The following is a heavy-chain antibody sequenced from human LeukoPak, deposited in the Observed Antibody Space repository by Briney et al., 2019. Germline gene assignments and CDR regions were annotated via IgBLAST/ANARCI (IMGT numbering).Heavy chain of an antibody. CDR3: ARSTYGDYYLRDPEDYYYYYMDV. Sequence: ASVKVSCKASGYTFTDYFMHWVRQAPGQGLEWMGWINPNNGGTNYAQKFQGRVTMTRDTSISTAYMELSRLRSDDTAVYYCARSTYGDYYLRDPEDYYYYYMDVWGKGTTVTVSS. D-gene: IGHD4-17*01. V-gene: IGHV1-2*02. J-gene: IGHJ6*03. CDR1: GYTFTDYF. CDR2: INPNNGGT.